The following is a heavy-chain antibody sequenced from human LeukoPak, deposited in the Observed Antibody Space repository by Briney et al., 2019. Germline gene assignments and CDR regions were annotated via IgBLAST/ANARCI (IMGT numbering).Heavy chain of an antibody. Sequence: PGGSLRLSCAASGFTFSSYAMSWVRQAPGKGLEWVSAISGSGGSTYYADSVKGRFTISRDNSKNTLYLQMNSLRAEDTAVYYCAKDHFTGYSSSWYLFDYWGQGTLVTVSS. J-gene: IGHJ4*02. CDR1: GFTFSSYA. V-gene: IGHV3-23*01. CDR3: AKDHFTGYSSSWYLFDY. CDR2: ISGSGGST. D-gene: IGHD6-13*01.